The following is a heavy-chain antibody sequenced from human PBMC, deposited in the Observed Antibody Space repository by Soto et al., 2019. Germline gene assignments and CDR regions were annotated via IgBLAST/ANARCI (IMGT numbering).Heavy chain of an antibody. CDR1: GFTFSSYA. CDR2: ISGSGAST. J-gene: IGHJ3*02. V-gene: IGHV3-23*01. CDR3: AKDGSGGTGNHDAFDI. D-gene: IGHD7-27*01. Sequence: GGSLRLSCAASGFTFSSYAMSWVRQAPGKGLEWVSAISGSGASTYYADSVKGRFTISRDNSKNTLYLQMNSLRAEDTAVYYCAKDGSGGTGNHDAFDIWGQGTMVTVSS.